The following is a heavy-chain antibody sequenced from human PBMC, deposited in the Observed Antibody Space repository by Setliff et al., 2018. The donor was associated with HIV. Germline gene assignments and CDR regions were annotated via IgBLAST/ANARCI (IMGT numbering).Heavy chain of an antibody. Sequence: PGGSLRLSCAASGFSFSNTMMHWVRQAPGKGLEWVAVIWYDGSNKYYADSVKGRFTISRDNSKNTPYLQMNSLRAEDTAVYYCARGAPRYYYDSSGYYVGAAGFDYWGQGTLVTVSS. CDR3: ARGAPRYYYDSSGYYVGAAGFDY. D-gene: IGHD3-22*01. J-gene: IGHJ4*02. CDR2: IWYDGSNK. V-gene: IGHV3-33*08. CDR1: GFSFSNTM.